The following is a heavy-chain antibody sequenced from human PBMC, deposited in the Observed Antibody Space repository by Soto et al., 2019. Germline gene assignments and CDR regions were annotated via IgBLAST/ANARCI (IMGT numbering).Heavy chain of an antibody. Sequence: GGSLRLSCGAPGVTFKDYGMHWVRQAPGKGLEWVAVISYDGKQTYYADSVKGRFTISKDKSKRTLFLQMNSLRVDDTAVYYCARDGWGSNWYFDLWGRGTLVTV. CDR2: ISYDGKQT. V-gene: IGHV3-30*03. J-gene: IGHJ2*01. CDR1: GVTFKDYG. D-gene: IGHD3-16*01. CDR3: ARDGWGSNWYFDL.